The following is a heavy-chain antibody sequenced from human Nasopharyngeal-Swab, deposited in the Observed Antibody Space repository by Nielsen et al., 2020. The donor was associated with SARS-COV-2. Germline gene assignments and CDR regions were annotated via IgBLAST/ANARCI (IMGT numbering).Heavy chain of an antibody. V-gene: IGHV6-1*01. CDR3: ARGRDFSFDS. J-gene: IGHJ4*02. Sequence: LRLSCAIFGDSVSSHSAGWNWIRQSPSRGLEWLGRTLYRSKWYNDYAESVKSRIAVNPDTSKNQFSLQLNSVTPEDTAVYYCARGRDFSFDSWGQGTLVTASS. D-gene: IGHD3-3*01. CDR2: TLYRSKWYN. CDR1: GDSVSSHSAG.